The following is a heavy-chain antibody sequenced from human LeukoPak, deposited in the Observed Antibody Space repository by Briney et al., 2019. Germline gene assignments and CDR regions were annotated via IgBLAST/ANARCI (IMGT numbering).Heavy chain of an antibody. D-gene: IGHD6-13*01. CDR1: GFTFSSYA. J-gene: IGHJ6*02. Sequence: GGSLRLSCAASGFTFSSYAMHWVRQAPGKGLEWVAVIPYDGSNKYYADSVKGRFTISRDNSKNTLYLQMNGLRAEDTAVYYCARDCLIAALGYYYGMDVWGQGTTVTVSS. V-gene: IGHV3-30-3*01. CDR2: IPYDGSNK. CDR3: ARDCLIAALGYYYGMDV.